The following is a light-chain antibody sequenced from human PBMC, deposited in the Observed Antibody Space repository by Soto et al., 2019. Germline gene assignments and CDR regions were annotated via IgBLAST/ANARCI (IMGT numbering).Light chain of an antibody. Sequence: DIQMTQSPSSLSASVGDRVTITCQASQDISNYLNWYQQKPGKAPKLLIYDASNLETGVPSRFSGSGSGTDFTFTISSLQPEDIATYYCQQYDNLPPHLTFGGGTKVEIK. V-gene: IGKV1-33*01. CDR1: QDISNY. CDR2: DAS. CDR3: QQYDNLPPHLT. J-gene: IGKJ4*01.